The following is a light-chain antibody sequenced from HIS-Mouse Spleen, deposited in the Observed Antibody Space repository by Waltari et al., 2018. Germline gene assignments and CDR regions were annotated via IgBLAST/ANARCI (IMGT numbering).Light chain of an antibody. Sequence: SYELTQPPSVSVSLGQLARITCPGEALPNKYAYWYQQKPGQFPVLVIYKDSERPSGIPERFSGSSSGTIVTLTISGVQAEDEADYYCLSADSSGTWVFGGGTKLTVL. CDR2: KDS. CDR3: LSADSSGTWV. V-gene: IGLV3-16*01. CDR1: ALPNKY. J-gene: IGLJ3*02.